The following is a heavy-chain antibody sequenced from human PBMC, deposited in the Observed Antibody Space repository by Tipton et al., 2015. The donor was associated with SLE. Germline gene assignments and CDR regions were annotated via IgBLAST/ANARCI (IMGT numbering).Heavy chain of an antibody. CDR1: GFTFGDYA. J-gene: IGHJ4*02. Sequence: SLRLSCTTSGFTFGDYAMSWVRQAPGKGLEWVGFIRNEAYGGTTEHAASVKGRFTISRDDSKSIAYLQMNSLKTEDTAVYYCTRGGGYRLAYFDYWGQGTLVTVSS. D-gene: IGHD5-24*01. CDR2: IRNEAYGGTT. CDR3: TRGGGYRLAYFDY. V-gene: IGHV3-49*04.